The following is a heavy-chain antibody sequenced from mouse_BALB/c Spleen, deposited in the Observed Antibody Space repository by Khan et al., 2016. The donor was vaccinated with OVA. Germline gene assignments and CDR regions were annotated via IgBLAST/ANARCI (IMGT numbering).Heavy chain of an antibody. CDR1: GFNIKDTY. Sequence: IQLVQSGAELVKPGASVKLSCTASGFNIKDTYMHWMKQRPEQGLEWIGRIDPANGYTKYDPKFLDKATIAADTSPNTAYLQLSSLTSEDTAVYYCARDYWDTFAYWGQGTLVTVSA. CDR3: ARDYWDTFAY. D-gene: IGHD4-1*01. V-gene: IGHV14-3*02. CDR2: IDPANGYT. J-gene: IGHJ3*01.